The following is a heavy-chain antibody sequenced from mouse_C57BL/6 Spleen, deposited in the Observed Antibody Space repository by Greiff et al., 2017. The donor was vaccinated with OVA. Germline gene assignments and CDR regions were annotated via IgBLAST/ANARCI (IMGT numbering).Heavy chain of an antibody. CDR1: GYTFTSYW. CDR3: ARDPEAMDY. J-gene: IGHJ4*01. CDR2: IYPGSGST. V-gene: IGHV1-55*01. Sequence: QVQLKESGAELVKPGASVKMSCKASGYTFTSYWITWVKQRPGQGLEWIGDIYPGSGSTNYNEKFKSKATLTVDTSSSTAYMQLSSLTSEDSAVYYCARDPEAMDYWGQGTSVTVSS.